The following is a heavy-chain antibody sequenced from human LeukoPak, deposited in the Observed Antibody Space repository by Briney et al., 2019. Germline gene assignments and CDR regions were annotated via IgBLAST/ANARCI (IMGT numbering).Heavy chain of an antibody. CDR1: GYTLIGNY. CDR3: ANHRYCGGDCYSPFDY. J-gene: IGHJ4*02. D-gene: IGHD2-21*01. V-gene: IGHV1-2*02. CDR2: IKPDSGGT. Sequence: ASVKVSCKASGYTLIGNYLQWVRQAPGQGLDWMGWIKPDSGGTNYAQKFQGRVTMTRDTSISTAYMELSRLRSDDTAVYYCANHRYCGGDCYSPFDYWGQGTPVIVSS.